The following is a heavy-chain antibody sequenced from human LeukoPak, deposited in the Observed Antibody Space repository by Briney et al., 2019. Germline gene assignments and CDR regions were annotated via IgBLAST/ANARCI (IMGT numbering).Heavy chain of an antibody. V-gene: IGHV1-2*02. J-gene: IGHJ6*03. CDR3: AREHRDPYDFWSGSGSPYYYYMDV. CDR1: GYTFTGYY. Sequence: ASVKVSCKASGYTFTGYYMHWVRQAPGQGLEWMGWINPNSGGTNYAQKFQGRVTMTRDTSISTAYMELSRLRSDDTAVYYCAREHRDPYDFWSGSGSPYYYYMDVWGKGTTVTVSS. D-gene: IGHD3-3*01. CDR2: INPNSGGT.